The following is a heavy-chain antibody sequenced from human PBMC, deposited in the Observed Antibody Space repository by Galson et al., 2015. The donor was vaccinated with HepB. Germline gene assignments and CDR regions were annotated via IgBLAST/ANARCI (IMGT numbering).Heavy chain of an antibody. CDR1: GFTFSSYG. D-gene: IGHD6-13*01. J-gene: IGHJ4*02. Sequence: SLRLSCAASGFTFSSYGMHWVCQAPGKGLECVSVVYAGNGGTTYYADSVRGRFTISRDNSKNTLYLQMNSLRVEDTAVYYCARGYSSSWYSGLGYWGQGALVTVTS. CDR2: VYAGNGGTT. CDR3: ARGYSSSWYSGLGY. V-gene: IGHV3-NL1*01.